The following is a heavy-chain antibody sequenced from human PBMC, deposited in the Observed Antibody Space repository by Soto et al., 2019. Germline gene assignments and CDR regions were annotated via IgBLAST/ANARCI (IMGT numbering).Heavy chain of an antibody. J-gene: IGHJ4*02. CDR1: GGSFSGYY. Sequence: QVQLQQWGAGLLKPSETLSLTCAVYGGSFSGYYWTWIRQSPERGLEWIGEVNDSRPTYYNPSLKTRVTIAVHTPKNQCSLKMSSVTAADTAVYYCARGIGYCSSINCYSSRRLRFDSWGQGTLVTVSS. CDR2: VNDSRPT. V-gene: IGHV4-34*01. CDR3: ARGIGYCSSINCYSSRRLRFDS. D-gene: IGHD2-2*01.